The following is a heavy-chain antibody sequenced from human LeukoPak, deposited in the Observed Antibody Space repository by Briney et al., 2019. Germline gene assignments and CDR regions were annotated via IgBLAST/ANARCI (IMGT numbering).Heavy chain of an antibody. D-gene: IGHD1-26*01. CDR3: ASNRDWGELLDY. CDR1: GYTFTSYY. Sequence: ASVKVSCKASGYTFTSYYMHWVRQAPGQGLEWMGIINPSGGSTSYAQKFQGRVTITADKSTSTAYMELSSLRSEDTAVYYCASNRDWGELLDYWGQGTLVTVSS. CDR2: INPSGGST. J-gene: IGHJ4*02. V-gene: IGHV1-46*01.